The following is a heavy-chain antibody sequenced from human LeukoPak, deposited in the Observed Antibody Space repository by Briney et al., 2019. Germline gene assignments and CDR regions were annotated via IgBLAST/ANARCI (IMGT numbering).Heavy chain of an antibody. CDR1: GGSISSGSYY. Sequence: SETLSLTCTVSGGSISSGSYYWSWIRQPAGKGLEWIGRIYTSGSTNYNPSLKSRVTMSVDTSKNQFSLKLSSVTAADTAIYYCARGPLTVTRGFDPWGQGTLVTVSS. CDR3: ARGPLTVTRGFDP. CDR2: IYTSGST. D-gene: IGHD4-17*01. V-gene: IGHV4-61*02. J-gene: IGHJ5*02.